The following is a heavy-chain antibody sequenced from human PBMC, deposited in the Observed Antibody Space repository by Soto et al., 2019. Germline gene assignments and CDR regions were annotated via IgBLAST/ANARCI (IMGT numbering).Heavy chain of an antibody. CDR2: IIPIFGTA. D-gene: IGHD2-2*01. CDR3: AVPAAAMVGYYGMDV. Sequence: QVQLVQSGAEVKKPGSSVKVSCKASGGTFSSYAISWVRQAPGQGLEWMGGIIPIFGTANYAQKFQGRVTIAEDEAASTGYMVLSSLRSEDTAVYYCAVPAAAMVGYYGMDVWGQGTKVTVSS. V-gene: IGHV1-69*12. J-gene: IGHJ6*02. CDR1: GGTFSSYA.